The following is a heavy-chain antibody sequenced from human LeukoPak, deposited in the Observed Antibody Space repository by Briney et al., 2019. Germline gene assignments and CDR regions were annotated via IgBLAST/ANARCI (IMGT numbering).Heavy chain of an antibody. CDR2: ISYDGSNK. CDR3: ARDRCSSTSCFYFDY. J-gene: IGHJ4*02. V-gene: IGHV3-30-3*01. Sequence: PGGSLRLSCAASGFTFSSYAMHWVRQAPGKGLEWVAVISYDGSNKYYADSVKGRFTISRDNSKNTLYLQMNSLRAEDTAVYYCARDRCSSTSCFYFDYWGQGTLVTVSS. CDR1: GFTFSSYA. D-gene: IGHD2-2*01.